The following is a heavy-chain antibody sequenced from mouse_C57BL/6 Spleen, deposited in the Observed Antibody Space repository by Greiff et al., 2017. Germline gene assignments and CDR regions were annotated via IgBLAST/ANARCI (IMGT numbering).Heavy chain of an antibody. J-gene: IGHJ2*01. Sequence: DVKLQESGPGLVKPSQTVFLTCTVTGISITTGNYRWSWIRQFPGNKLEWIGYIYYSGTITYNPSLTSRTTITRDTPKNQFFLEMNSLTAEDTATYYCAREGGSYGNYGFDYWGQGTTLTVSS. CDR1: GISITTGNYR. V-gene: IGHV3-5*01. CDR3: AREGGSYGNYGFDY. CDR2: IYYSGTI. D-gene: IGHD2-1*01.